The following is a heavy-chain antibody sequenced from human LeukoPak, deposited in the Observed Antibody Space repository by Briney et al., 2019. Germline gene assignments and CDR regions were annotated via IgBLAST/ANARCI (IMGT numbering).Heavy chain of an antibody. J-gene: IGHJ4*02. Sequence: KPSETLSLTCTVSGGSISTYYWSWIRQPAGKGLEWIGRISTSGSTNYNPSLKSRVTMSVDTSKNQFSLKVSSVTATDTAVYYCARDLENSGYYQNIFDYWGQGTLVTVSS. CDR3: ARDLENSGYYQNIFDY. D-gene: IGHD3-22*01. CDR2: ISTSGST. V-gene: IGHV4-4*07. CDR1: GGSISTYY.